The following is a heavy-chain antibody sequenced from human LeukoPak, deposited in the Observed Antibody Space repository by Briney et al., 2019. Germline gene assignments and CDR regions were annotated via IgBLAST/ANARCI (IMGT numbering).Heavy chain of an antibody. V-gene: IGHV4-34*01. CDR2: INHSGST. J-gene: IGHJ5*02. Sequence: KPSETLSLTCAVYGGSFSGYYWSWIRQPPGKGLEWIGEINHSGSTNYNPSLKSRVTISVDTSKNQFSLKLSSVTAADTAVYYCARGLGYSSSWYPWFDPWGQGTLVTASS. CDR3: ARGLGYSSSWYPWFDP. CDR1: GGSFSGYY. D-gene: IGHD6-13*01.